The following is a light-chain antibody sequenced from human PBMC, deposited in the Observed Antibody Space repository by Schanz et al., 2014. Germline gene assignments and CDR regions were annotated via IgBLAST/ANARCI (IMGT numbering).Light chain of an antibody. Sequence: QSALTQPASVSGSPGQSITLSCTGTSSDVGGYNYVSWYQQHPGKAPKLMIYEDTQRPSGVSNRFSGSKSGNTASLTVSGLQAEDEAEYYCSSNVGSNNFQFGGGTKLTVL. CDR1: SSDVGGYNY. V-gene: IGLV2-8*01. CDR2: EDT. J-gene: IGLJ3*02. CDR3: SSNVGSNNFQ.